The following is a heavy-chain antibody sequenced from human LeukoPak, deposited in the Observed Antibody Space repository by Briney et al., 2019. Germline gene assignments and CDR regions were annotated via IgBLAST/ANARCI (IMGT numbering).Heavy chain of an antibody. J-gene: IGHJ4*02. CDR3: AKVKVTYYYDASGYYYFDY. D-gene: IGHD3-22*01. Sequence: SETLSLTCTVSGDPITGSYWAWLRQPPGKGLESLGYIYYSGNTNYNPSLRGRVTISVDTSKRQFSLMLRSVTAADTAVYYCAKVKVTYYYDASGYYYFDYWGQGTLVTVSS. CDR2: IYYSGNT. V-gene: IGHV4-59*01. CDR1: GDPITGSY.